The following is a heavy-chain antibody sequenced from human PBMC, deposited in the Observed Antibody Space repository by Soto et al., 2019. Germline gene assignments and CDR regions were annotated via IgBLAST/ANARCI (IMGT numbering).Heavy chain of an antibody. Sequence: TLSLTCAVSGYSISSGYYWGWIRQPPGKGLEWIGSIYHSGSTYYNPSLKSRVTISVDTSKNQFSLKLSSVTAADTAVYYCARAYYDFWSGYLYYYGMDVWGQGTTVTVSS. CDR1: GYSISSGYY. J-gene: IGHJ6*02. CDR2: IYHSGST. D-gene: IGHD3-3*01. V-gene: IGHV4-38-2*01. CDR3: ARAYYDFWSGYLYYYGMDV.